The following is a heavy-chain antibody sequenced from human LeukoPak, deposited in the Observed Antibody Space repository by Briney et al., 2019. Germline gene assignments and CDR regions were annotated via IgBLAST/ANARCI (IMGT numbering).Heavy chain of an antibody. D-gene: IGHD2-2*01. CDR1: GGSISSYY. CDR2: ISYSGST. CDR3: ARRRCTSCPFDY. Sequence: SETLSLTCTVSGGSISSYYWSWIRQPPGKGLEWIAYISYSGSTNYNPSLKSRVTISVDTSKNQFSLRLSSVTAADTAVYYCARRRCTSCPFDYWGQGTLVTVSS. J-gene: IGHJ4*02. V-gene: IGHV4-59*08.